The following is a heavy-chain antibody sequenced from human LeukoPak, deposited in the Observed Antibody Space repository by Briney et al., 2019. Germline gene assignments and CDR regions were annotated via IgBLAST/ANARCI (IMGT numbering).Heavy chain of an antibody. D-gene: IGHD4-17*01. CDR1: GGSISSGSYY. CDR2: IYTSGST. J-gene: IGHJ3*02. V-gene: IGHV4-61*02. CDR3: ARLMTMVTTTDAFDI. Sequence: SETLSLTCTVSGGSISSGSYYWSWIRQPAGKGLEWIGRIYTSGSTTYNSSLKSRVTISVDTSKNQFSLKLSSVTAADTAVYYCARLMTMVTTTDAFDIWGQGTMVTVSS.